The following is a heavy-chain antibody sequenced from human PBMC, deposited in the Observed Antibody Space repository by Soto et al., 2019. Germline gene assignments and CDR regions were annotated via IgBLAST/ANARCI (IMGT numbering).Heavy chain of an antibody. CDR2: ISAYNGNT. J-gene: IGHJ3*02. Sequence: SVKVSCKASGYTFTSYGISWVRQAPGQGLEWMGWISAYNGNTNYAQKLQGRVTMTTDTSTSTAYMELRSLRSDDTAVYYCARDLYYYDSSGNDAFDIWGQGTMVTVSS. CDR3: ARDLYYYDSSGNDAFDI. D-gene: IGHD3-22*01. CDR1: GYTFTSYG. V-gene: IGHV1-18*01.